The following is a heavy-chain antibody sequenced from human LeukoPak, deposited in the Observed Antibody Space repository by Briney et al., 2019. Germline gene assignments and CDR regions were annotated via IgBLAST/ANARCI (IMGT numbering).Heavy chain of an antibody. J-gene: IGHJ4*02. CDR1: GFTFTNYA. D-gene: IGHD3-10*01. CDR3: AKSKGSGTYTCDY. CDR2: IVGSGDTT. V-gene: IGHV3-23*01. Sequence: GGSLRLSCAASGFTFTNYAMTWVRQTPGKGLQWVSTIVGSGDTTFHADSVRGRFTISRDNSKNTIFLQMNSLPADDAAVDYGAKSKGSGTYTCDYWGQGALVTVSS.